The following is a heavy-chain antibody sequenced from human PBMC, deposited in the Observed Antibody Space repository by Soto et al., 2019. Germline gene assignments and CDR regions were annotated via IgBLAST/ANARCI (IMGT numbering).Heavy chain of an antibody. Sequence: GASVKAASKAPGYTFTGYYVHWVRQAHGQGLEWMGWINPNSGDTYLAQRFQGRVTMNRDTSIGTAYMELRGLTSDDTAVYYCARHDRGDYYYYGLGVWGQGTTVTVSS. D-gene: IGHD3-3*01. J-gene: IGHJ6*02. CDR3: ARHDRGDYYYYGLGV. V-gene: IGHV1-2*02. CDR1: GYTFTGYY. CDR2: INPNSGDT.